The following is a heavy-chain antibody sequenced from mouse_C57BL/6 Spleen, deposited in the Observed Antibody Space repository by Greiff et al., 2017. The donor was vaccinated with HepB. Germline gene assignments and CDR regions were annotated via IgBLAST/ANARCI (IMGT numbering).Heavy chain of an antibody. J-gene: IGHJ3*01. CDR1: GYTFTDYE. CDR2: IDPETGGT. Sequence: QVQLQQSGAELVRPGASVTLSCKASGYTFTDYEMHWVKQTPVHGLEWIGAIDPETGGTAYNQKFKGKAILTADKSSSTAYMELRSLTSEDSAVYYCTRDYYGSSYRFAYWGQVTLVTVSA. CDR3: TRDYYGSSYRFAY. D-gene: IGHD1-1*01. V-gene: IGHV1-15*01.